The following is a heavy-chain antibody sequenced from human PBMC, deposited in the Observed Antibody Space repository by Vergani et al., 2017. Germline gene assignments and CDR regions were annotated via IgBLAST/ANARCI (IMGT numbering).Heavy chain of an antibody. CDR1: GYTFTGYY. Sequence: QVQLVQSGAEVKKPGASVKVSCKASGYTFTGYYMHWVRQAPGQGLEWMGWINPNRGGTNYAQKFQGRVTMIRDTSTSTAYMELSRLISDDTAGYYCARSAYSSGWYEGYWGQGTLVTVSS. CDR2: INPNRGGT. V-gene: IGHV1-2*02. J-gene: IGHJ4*02. CDR3: ARSAYSSGWYEGY. D-gene: IGHD6-19*01.